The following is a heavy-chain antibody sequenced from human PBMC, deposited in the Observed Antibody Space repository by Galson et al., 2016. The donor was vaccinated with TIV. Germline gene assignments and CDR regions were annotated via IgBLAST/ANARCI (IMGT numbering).Heavy chain of an antibody. Sequence: SVKVSCKASGYIFNNYYMHWVRQAPGQGLEWMGWINPDSGATNYAQRSQGRVTMTGDTSISTAYMELSRLRSDDTAVYYCARVVRRCLEWSDYWYFDLWGRGTLVTVSS. CDR2: INPDSGAT. D-gene: IGHD3-3*01. CDR1: GYIFNNYY. J-gene: IGHJ2*01. CDR3: ARVVRRCLEWSDYWYFDL. V-gene: IGHV1-2*02.